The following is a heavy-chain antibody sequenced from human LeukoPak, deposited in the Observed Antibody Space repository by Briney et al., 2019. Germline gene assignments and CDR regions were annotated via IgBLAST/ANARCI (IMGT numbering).Heavy chain of an antibody. CDR3: AKGAVLRYFDSVYYYYYMDV. Sequence: PGGSLRLSCAASGFTFSSYGMHWVRQAPGKGLEWVAFIRYDGSNKYYADSVKGRFTISRDNSKNTLYLQMNSLRAEDTAVYYCAKGAVLRYFDSVYYYYYMDVWGKGTTVTISS. CDR1: GFTFSSYG. D-gene: IGHD3-9*01. V-gene: IGHV3-30*02. J-gene: IGHJ6*03. CDR2: IRYDGSNK.